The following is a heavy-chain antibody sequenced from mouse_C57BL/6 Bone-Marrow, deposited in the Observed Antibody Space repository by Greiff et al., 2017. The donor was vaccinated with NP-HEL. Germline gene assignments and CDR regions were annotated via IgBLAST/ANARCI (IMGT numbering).Heavy chain of an antibody. V-gene: IGHV1-4*01. J-gene: IGHJ1*03. Sequence: QVQLQQSGAELARPGASVKMSCKASGYTFTSYTMHWVNQRPGQGLEWIGYINPSSGYTKYNQKFKDKATLTADKSSSTAYMQLSSLTSEDSAVYYCALITTVNFDVWGTGTTVTVSS. D-gene: IGHD1-1*01. CDR1: GYTFTSYT. CDR2: INPSSGYT. CDR3: ALITTVNFDV.